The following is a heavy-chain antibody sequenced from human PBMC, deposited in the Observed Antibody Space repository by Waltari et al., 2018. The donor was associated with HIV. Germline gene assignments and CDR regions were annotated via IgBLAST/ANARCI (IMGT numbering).Heavy chain of an antibody. Sequence: EVQLVESGGGLIQPGGSLRLSCAASGFTVSSNYMSWVRQAPGKGLEWVSVIYIGGSTYYADSGKGRFTISRDNSKNTLYLQMSSLRAEDTAVYYCARGGYSSGWLLDYWGQGTLVTVSS. CDR1: GFTVSSNY. CDR3: ARGGYSSGWLLDY. J-gene: IGHJ4*02. D-gene: IGHD6-19*01. V-gene: IGHV3-53*01. CDR2: IYIGGST.